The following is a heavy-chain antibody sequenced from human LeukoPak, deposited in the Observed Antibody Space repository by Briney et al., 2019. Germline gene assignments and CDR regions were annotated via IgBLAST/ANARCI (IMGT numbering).Heavy chain of an antibody. J-gene: IGHJ4*02. V-gene: IGHV1-18*01. CDR2: ISAYNGNT. D-gene: IGHD3-22*01. CDR3: ASGPDSSGYLYFDY. Sequence: GASVKVSCKSSGYTFTSYGISWVGQAPAQGLEWMGCISAYNGNTNYAQKLQGRVTMTTDTSTSTAYMELRSLRSDDTAVYYYASGPDSSGYLYFDYWGQGTLVTVSS. CDR1: GYTFTSYG.